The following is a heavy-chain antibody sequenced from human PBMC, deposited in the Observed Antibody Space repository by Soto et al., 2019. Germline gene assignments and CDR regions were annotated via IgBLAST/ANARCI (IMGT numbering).Heavy chain of an antibody. CDR3: ARERITMVRGVISPSYFDY. CDR1: GGSFSGYY. J-gene: IGHJ4*02. Sequence: SETLSLTCAVSGGSFSGYYWSWIRQPPGKGLEWIGEINHSGSTNYNPSLKSRVTISVDTSKNQFSLKLSSVTAADTAVYYCARERITMVRGVISPSYFDYWGQGTLVTVSS. D-gene: IGHD3-10*01. CDR2: INHSGST. V-gene: IGHV4-34*01.